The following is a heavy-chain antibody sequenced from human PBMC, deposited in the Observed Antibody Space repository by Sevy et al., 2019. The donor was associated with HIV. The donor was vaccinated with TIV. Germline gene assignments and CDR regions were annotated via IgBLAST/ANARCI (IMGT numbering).Heavy chain of an antibody. CDR2: IKQNESEK. Sequence: GGSLRLSCAASGFTFTDYWMSWVRQTPGKGLEWVATIKQNESEKYYVDSVQGRFAISRDNGNNSVSLRMSGLRVEDTALYYCPREVGGVNLSPYYFNSWGQGTLVTIS. CDR1: GFTFTDYW. J-gene: IGHJ4*02. V-gene: IGHV3-7*01. D-gene: IGHD2-8*02. CDR3: PREVGGVNLSPYYFNS.